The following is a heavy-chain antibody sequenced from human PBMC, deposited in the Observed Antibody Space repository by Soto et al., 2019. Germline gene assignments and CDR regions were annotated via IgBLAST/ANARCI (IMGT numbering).Heavy chain of an antibody. Sequence: GGSLRLSCAASGFTFDDYTMHWVRQAPGKGLEWVSLISWDGGSTYYADSVKGRFTISRDNSKNSLYLQMNSLRTEDTALYYCAKDLSTYDSGVYYYYGMDVWGQGTTVTVSS. J-gene: IGHJ6*02. V-gene: IGHV3-43*01. CDR1: GFTFDDYT. CDR2: ISWDGGST. CDR3: AKDLSTYDSGVYYYYGMDV. D-gene: IGHD3-10*01.